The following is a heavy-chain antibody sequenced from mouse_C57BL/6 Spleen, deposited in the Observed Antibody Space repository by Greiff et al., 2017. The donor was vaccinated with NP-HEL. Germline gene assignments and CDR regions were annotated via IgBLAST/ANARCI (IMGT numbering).Heavy chain of an antibody. V-gene: IGHV14-4*01. J-gene: IGHJ4*01. CDR1: GFNIKDDY. CDR3: TPMAMDY. CDR2: IDPENGDT. D-gene: IGHD6-5*01. Sequence: EVQLQESGAELVRPGASVKLSCTASGFNIKDDYMHWVKQRPEQGLEWIGWIDPENGDTEYASKFQGKATITADTSSNTAYLQLSSLTSEDTAVYYCTPMAMDYWGQGTSVTVSS.